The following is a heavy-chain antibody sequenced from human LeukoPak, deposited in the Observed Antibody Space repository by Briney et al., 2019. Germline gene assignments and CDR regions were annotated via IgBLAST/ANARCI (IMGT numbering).Heavy chain of an antibody. D-gene: IGHD6-19*01. J-gene: IGHJ5*02. CDR1: GGSFSGYY. CDR3: ARRSSGWYFDP. CDR2: INHSGST. Sequence: SSETLSLTCAVYGGSFSGYYWSWIRQPPGKGLEWIGEINHSGSTNYNPSLKSRVTISVDTSKNQFSLKLSSVTAADTAVYYCARRSSGWYFDPWGQGTLVTVSS. V-gene: IGHV4-34*01.